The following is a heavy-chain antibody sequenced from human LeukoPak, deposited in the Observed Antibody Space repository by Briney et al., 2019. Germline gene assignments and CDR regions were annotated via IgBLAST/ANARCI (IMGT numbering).Heavy chain of an antibody. CDR1: GGSISSGGYY. CDR3: AREKTGGSNYHNYYYGMDV. CDR2: IYYSGST. V-gene: IGHV4-31*03. D-gene: IGHD4-11*01. J-gene: IGHJ6*04. Sequence: SETLSLTCTVSGGSISSGGYYWSWIRQQPGKGLEWIGYIYYSGSTYYNPSLKSRVTISVDTSKNQFSLKLSSVTAADTAVYYCAREKTGGSNYHNYYYGMDVWGKGTTVTVSS.